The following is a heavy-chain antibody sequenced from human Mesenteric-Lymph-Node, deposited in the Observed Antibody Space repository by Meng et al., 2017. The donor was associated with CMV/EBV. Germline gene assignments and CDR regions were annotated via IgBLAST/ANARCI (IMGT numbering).Heavy chain of an antibody. D-gene: IGHD6-6*01. Sequence: ASVKVSCKASGYTFTSYYVHWVRQAPGQGLEWMGIINPSGGRTSYAQKFQGRVTMTRDTSTSTVYMELSSLRSADTAMYYCERAQESSSSPYYYGMDVWGQGTPVTVSS. CDR2: INPSGGRT. V-gene: IGHV1-46*01. CDR3: ERAQESSSSPYYYGMDV. CDR1: GYTFTSYY. J-gene: IGHJ6*02.